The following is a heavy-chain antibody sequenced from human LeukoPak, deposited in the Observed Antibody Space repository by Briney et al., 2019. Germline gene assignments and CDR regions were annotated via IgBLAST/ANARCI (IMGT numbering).Heavy chain of an antibody. Sequence: SVKVSCKASGGTFSSYAISWVRQAPGQGLEWMGGIIPIFGTANYAQKVQGRVTITADESTSTAYMKLSSLRSEDTAVYYCARDLCDSSACNWFDPWGQGTLVTASS. D-gene: IGHD3-22*01. CDR3: ARDLCDSSACNWFDP. CDR2: IIPIFGTA. V-gene: IGHV1-69*13. J-gene: IGHJ5*02. CDR1: GGTFSSYA.